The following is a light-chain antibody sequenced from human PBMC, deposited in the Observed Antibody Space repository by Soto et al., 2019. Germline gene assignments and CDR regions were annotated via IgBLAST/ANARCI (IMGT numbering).Light chain of an antibody. CDR2: EGS. J-gene: IGLJ2*01. Sequence: QSALTQPASVSGSPGQSITISCTGTSSDVGSYNLVSWYQQHPGKAPKLMIYEGSKRPSGVSNRFSGSKSGNTASLTISGLQAEDEADYYCCSYAGSSTYVVFGGGTMVTVL. CDR3: CSYAGSSTYVV. V-gene: IGLV2-23*01. CDR1: SSDVGSYNL.